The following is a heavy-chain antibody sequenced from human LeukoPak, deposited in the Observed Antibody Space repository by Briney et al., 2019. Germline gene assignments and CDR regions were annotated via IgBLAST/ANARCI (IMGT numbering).Heavy chain of an antibody. J-gene: IGHJ4*02. Sequence: SETLSLTCTVSGASISTSRDYWGWIRQPPGEGLEWIGSIYYIGDTYYNPSLKSRVTMSLDMSKNQFSLKLSSVTAADTAVYYCARVTGYMIEDYFDYWGQGTLVSVSS. CDR2: IYYIGDT. CDR3: ARVTGYMIEDYFDY. V-gene: IGHV4-39*07. D-gene: IGHD3-22*01. CDR1: GASISTSRDY.